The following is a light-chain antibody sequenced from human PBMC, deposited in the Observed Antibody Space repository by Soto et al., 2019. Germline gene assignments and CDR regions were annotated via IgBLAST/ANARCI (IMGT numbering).Light chain of an antibody. CDR2: EVS. J-gene: IGLJ3*02. V-gene: IGLV2-14*01. CDR3: ISYTSSSTRV. CDR1: SSDVGGYNY. Sequence: QSVLTQPASVSGSPGQSITISCTGTSSDVGGYNYVSWYQQHPGKAPKLMIYEVSNRPSGVSNRFSGSKSGNTASLTISGLQAEDEADYYSISYTSSSTRVFGGGTKLTVL.